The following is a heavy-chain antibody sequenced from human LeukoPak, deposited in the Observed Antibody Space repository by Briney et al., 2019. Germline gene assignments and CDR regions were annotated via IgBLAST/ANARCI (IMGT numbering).Heavy chain of an antibody. CDR3: ATVRIAAAGNPFDY. Sequence: ASVKVSCKVSGYTLTEFSMHWVRQAPGKGLEWMGGFDPEDGETIYAQKFQGRVTMTEDTSTDTAYMELSSLRSEDTAVYYCATVRIAAAGNPFDYWGQGTLVTVSS. J-gene: IGHJ4*02. CDR1: GYTLTEFS. D-gene: IGHD6-13*01. CDR2: FDPEDGET. V-gene: IGHV1-24*01.